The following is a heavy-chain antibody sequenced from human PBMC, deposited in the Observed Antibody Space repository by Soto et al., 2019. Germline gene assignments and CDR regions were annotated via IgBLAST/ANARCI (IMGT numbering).Heavy chain of an antibody. V-gene: IGHV4-39*02. D-gene: IGHD6-19*01. J-gene: IGHJ4*02. CDR3: AREGQGLAASDW. CDR2: FSYSGHT. CDR1: DVSIISSRNF. Sequence: QVQLQESGPGLVKASETLSLTCTVSDVSIISSRNFWGWIRQAPGKGLAWIGAFSYSGHTFYNPSLKSRVVISVDTSKNQFSLRLSSVTAADTAVYYCAREGQGLAASDWWGQGTLVTVSS.